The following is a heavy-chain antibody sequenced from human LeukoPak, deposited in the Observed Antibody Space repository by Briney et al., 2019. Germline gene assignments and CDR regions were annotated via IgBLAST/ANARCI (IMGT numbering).Heavy chain of an antibody. D-gene: IGHD2-2*01. V-gene: IGHV3-15*01. Sequence: GGSLRLSCAASGFTFSSYAMSWVRQAPGKGLEGVGRIKSKTDGGTTDYAAPVKGRFTISRDDSKNTLYLQMNSLKTEDTAVYYCTTGYCSRTSCYCFDYWGQGTLVTVSS. CDR2: IKSKTDGGTT. CDR1: GFTFSSYA. CDR3: TTGYCSRTSCYCFDY. J-gene: IGHJ4*02.